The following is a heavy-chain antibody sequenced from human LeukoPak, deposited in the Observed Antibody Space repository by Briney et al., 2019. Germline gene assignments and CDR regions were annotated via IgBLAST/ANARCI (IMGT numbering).Heavy chain of an antibody. CDR1: GYTLSSYD. CDR3: VCGQRELLEYSFDY. D-gene: IGHD1-26*01. J-gene: IGHJ4*02. V-gene: IGHV1-8*01. Sequence: ASVKVSCKASGYTLSSYDINWVRQATGQGLEWMGWMNPNSGNTGYAQKFQGRVTMTRNTSITTSYMELSSLRSEDTAVYYCVCGQRELLEYSFDYWGQGTLVTVSS. CDR2: MNPNSGNT.